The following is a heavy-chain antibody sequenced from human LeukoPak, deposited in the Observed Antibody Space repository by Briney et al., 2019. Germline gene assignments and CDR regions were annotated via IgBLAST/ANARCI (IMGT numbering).Heavy chain of an antibody. CDR3: ARANSGYSYGVDAFDI. V-gene: IGHV1-69*04. J-gene: IGHJ3*02. CDR1: GGTFSSYA. D-gene: IGHD5-18*01. CDR2: IIPILGIA. Sequence: SVKVSCKASGGTFSSYAISWVRQAPGQGLEWMGRIIPILGIANYAQKFQGRVTITADKSTSTAYMELSSLRSEDTAVYYCARANSGYSYGVDAFDIWGQGAMVTVS.